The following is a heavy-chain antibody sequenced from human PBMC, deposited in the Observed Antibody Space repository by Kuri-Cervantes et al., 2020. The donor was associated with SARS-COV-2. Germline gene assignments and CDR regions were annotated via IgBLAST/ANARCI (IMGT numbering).Heavy chain of an antibody. CDR1: GGSISSGSYY. CDR2: IYTSGST. D-gene: IGHD3-22*01. Sequence: LRLSCTVPGGSISSGSYYWSWIRQPAGKGLEWIGRIYTSGSTNYNPSLKSRVTISVDTSKNQFSLKLSSVTAADTAVYYCARDGVGIVVVSPFDYWGQGTLVTVSS. J-gene: IGHJ4*02. CDR3: ARDGVGIVVVSPFDY. V-gene: IGHV4-61*02.